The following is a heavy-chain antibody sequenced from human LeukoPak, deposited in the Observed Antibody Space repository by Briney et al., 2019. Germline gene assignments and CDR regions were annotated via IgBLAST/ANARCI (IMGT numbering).Heavy chain of an antibody. CDR3: ARSHYYDSSGSHNNWFDP. CDR2: IYYGQTS. D-gene: IGHD3-22*01. V-gene: IGHV4-39*01. Sequence: SEALSLTCTISAASISSSSHHWGWIRQSPGKGLEWIGSIYYGQTSYYNPSLNSRVTISVVTSKDQFTLQLNSVTAADTALYYCARSHYYDSSGSHNNWFDPWGQGTLVTVSS. J-gene: IGHJ5*02. CDR1: AASISSSSHH.